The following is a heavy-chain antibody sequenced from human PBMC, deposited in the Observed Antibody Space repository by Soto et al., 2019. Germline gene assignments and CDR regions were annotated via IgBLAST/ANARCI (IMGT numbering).Heavy chain of an antibody. V-gene: IGHV1-18*01. Sequence: QVQLVQSGAEVKKPGASVKVSCKASGYTFTSYGISWVRQAPGQVREWMGWISAYNGNTNYAQKLQGRVTMTTATSTRTAYMELRSLSSDDTAVYYCERDLLGDNGLGEILGVIIMNYYYGMDVWGQGTTVTVSS. D-gene: IGHD3-10*01. CDR2: ISAYNGNT. CDR3: ERDLLGDNGLGEILGVIIMNYYYGMDV. CDR1: GYTFTSYG. J-gene: IGHJ6*02.